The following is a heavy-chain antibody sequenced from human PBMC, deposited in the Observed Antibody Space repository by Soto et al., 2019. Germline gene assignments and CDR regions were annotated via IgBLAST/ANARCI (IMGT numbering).Heavy chain of an antibody. J-gene: IGHJ4*02. CDR3: SRGGWTNYYSPFFDY. CDR1: GFSLSSSGVG. CDR2: IYWDDDK. Sequence: QITLKEAGPTLVRPTQTLTLTCTFSGFSLSSSGVGVGWIRQPPGKALEWLALIYWDDDKRYSPSLKSRLTITKDTSKNQVVRTLTKLDTVDTATYYCSRGGWTNYYSPFFDYWGQGTLVTVSS. V-gene: IGHV2-5*02. D-gene: IGHD3-10*01.